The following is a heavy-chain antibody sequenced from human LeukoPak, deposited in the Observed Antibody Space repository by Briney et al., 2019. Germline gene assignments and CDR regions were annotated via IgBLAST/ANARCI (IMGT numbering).Heavy chain of an antibody. Sequence: PGGSLRLSCAASGFTFSNYAFHWVRQAPGKGLEWVAVIPYDGGNKYYADSVKGRFTISRDNSKNTLYLQMNSLRAEDTAVYYCARVPPPLLRDQFDYWGQGTLVTVSS. D-gene: IGHD4-17*01. CDR2: IPYDGGNK. V-gene: IGHV3-30*04. CDR3: ARVPPPLLRDQFDY. J-gene: IGHJ4*02. CDR1: GFTFSNYA.